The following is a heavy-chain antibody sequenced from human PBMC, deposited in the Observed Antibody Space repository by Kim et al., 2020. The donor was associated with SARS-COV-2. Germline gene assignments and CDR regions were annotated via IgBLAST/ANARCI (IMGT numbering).Heavy chain of an antibody. CDR3: ARKGTRIDYDYSNFDYYYYGMDV. Sequence: SVKVSCKASGGTFSSYAISWVRQAPGQGLEWMGGIIPIFGTANYAQKFQGRVTITADESTSTAYMELSSLRSEDTAVYYCARKGTRIDYDYSNFDYYYYGMDVWGQGTTVTVSS. J-gene: IGHJ6*02. CDR2: IIPIFGTA. D-gene: IGHD4-4*01. CDR1: GGTFSSYA. V-gene: IGHV1-69*13.